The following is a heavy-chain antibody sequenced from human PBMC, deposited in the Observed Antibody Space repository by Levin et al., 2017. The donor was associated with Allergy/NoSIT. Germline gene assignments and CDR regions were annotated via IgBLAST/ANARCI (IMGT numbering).Heavy chain of an antibody. CDR1: GFTFSSYS. D-gene: IGHD3-10*01. J-gene: IGHJ3*02. CDR2: ISSSSSYI. Sequence: GGSLRLSCAASGFTFSSYSMNWVRQAPGKGLEWVSSISSSSSYIYYADSVKGRFTISRDNAKNSLYLQMNSLRAEDTAVYYCATLDSQLLWFGELIIDAFDIWGQGTMVTVSS. CDR3: ATLDSQLLWFGELIIDAFDI. V-gene: IGHV3-21*01.